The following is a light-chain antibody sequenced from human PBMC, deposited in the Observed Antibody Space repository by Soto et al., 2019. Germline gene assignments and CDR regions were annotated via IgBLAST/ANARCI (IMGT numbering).Light chain of an antibody. CDR1: TTDFANYNS. CDR3: SLYASNGSLF. CDR2: EVN. J-gene: IGLJ1*01. V-gene: IGLV2-18*01. Sequence: QSALAQPPSVSGSPGQSVTISCTGTTTDFANYNSVSWYQQAPGTAPKVIIYEVNNRPSGTPDRFSGSTSGNTASLTISGLQAEDETDYYCSLYASNGSLFFGTGTKAPS.